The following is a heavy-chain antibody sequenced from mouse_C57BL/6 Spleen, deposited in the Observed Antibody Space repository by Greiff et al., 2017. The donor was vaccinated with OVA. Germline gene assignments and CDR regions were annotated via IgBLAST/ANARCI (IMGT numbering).Heavy chain of an antibody. J-gene: IGHJ4*01. CDR3: ARTPPTGYYAMDY. CDR2: IYPGGGYT. D-gene: IGHD4-1*02. CDR1: GYTFTNYW. Sequence: QVQLQQSGAELVRPGTSVKMSCKASGYTFTNYWIGWAKQRPGHGLEWIGDIYPGGGYTNYNEKFKGKATLTADKSSSTAYMQFSSLTSEDSAIYYCARTPPTGYYAMDYWGQGTSVTVSS. V-gene: IGHV1-63*01.